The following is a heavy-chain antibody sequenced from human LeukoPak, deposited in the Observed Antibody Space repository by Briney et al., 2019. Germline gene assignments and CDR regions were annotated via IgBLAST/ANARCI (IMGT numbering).Heavy chain of an antibody. D-gene: IGHD3-10*01. CDR1: GFTFSSCA. Sequence: GGSLRLSCAASGFTFSSCAMHWVRQAPGKGLEWVAVISYDGSNKYYADSVKGRFTISRDNSKNTLYLQMNSLRAEDTAVYYCAREAYYYGSGAGFDYWGQGTLVTVSS. CDR3: AREAYYYGSGAGFDY. J-gene: IGHJ4*02. V-gene: IGHV3-30*04. CDR2: ISYDGSNK.